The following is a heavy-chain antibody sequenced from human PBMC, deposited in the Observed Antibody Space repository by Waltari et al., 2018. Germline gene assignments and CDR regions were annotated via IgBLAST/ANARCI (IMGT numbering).Heavy chain of an antibody. V-gene: IGHV4-38-2*01. CDR1: GYSISSGYY. CDR2: IYHSGST. J-gene: IGHJ3*02. CDR3: ASLITADAFDI. D-gene: IGHD3-10*01. Sequence: QVQLQESGPGLVKPSETLSLTCAVSGYSISSGYYWGWIRQPPGKGLEWIGSIYHSGSTYYNPSLKSRVTISVDTSKNQFSLKLSSVTAADTAVYYCASLITADAFDIWGQGTMVTVSS.